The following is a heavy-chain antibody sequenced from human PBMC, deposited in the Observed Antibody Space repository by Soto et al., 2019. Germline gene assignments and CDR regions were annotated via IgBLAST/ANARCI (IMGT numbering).Heavy chain of an antibody. CDR2: ISAYNGNT. Sequence: ASVKVSCKASGYTFTSYGISWVRQAPGQGLEWMGWISAYNGNTNYAQKLQGRVTMTTDTSTSTAYMELRSLRSDDTRVYYCAIDRYDMVTAYPFYYYYGMKVWGQRTTITASS. CDR3: AIDRYDMVTAYPFYYYYGMKV. CDR1: GYTFTSYG. D-gene: IGHD2-21*02. J-gene: IGHJ6*02. V-gene: IGHV1-18*01.